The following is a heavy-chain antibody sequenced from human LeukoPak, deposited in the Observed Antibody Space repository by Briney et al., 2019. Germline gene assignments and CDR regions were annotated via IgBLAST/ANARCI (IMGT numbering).Heavy chain of an antibody. CDR1: GDSISSGGYY. D-gene: IGHD4-17*01. Sequence: SQTLSLTCTVSGDSISSGGYYWRWIRQHPGKGLEWIGYIDYSGSPYYNPSLKSRVTISVDTSKNQFSLKLSSVTAADTAVYYCARERHDYGDYNYGMDVGGQGTTVTVSS. V-gene: IGHV4-31*03. CDR3: ARERHDYGDYNYGMDV. CDR2: IDYSGSP. J-gene: IGHJ6*02.